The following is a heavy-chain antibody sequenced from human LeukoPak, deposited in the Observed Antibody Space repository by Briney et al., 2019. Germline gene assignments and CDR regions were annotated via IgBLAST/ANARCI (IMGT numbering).Heavy chain of an antibody. V-gene: IGHV1-69*13. CDR3: ARGSGTMDPLSFHY. J-gene: IGHJ4*02. Sequence: GASVKVSCKASGGTFSRNGFSWVRQAPGQGLEWMGGIIPIFDAANYAQKFQGRVTITADESTGTGHMELSSLRSEDTALYYCARGSGTMDPLSFHYWGQGTLVTVSS. CDR1: GGTFSRNG. D-gene: IGHD1-7*01. CDR2: IIPIFDAA.